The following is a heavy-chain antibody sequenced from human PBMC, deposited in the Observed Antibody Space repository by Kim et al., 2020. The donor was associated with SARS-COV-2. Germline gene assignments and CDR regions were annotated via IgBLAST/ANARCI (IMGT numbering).Heavy chain of an antibody. CDR3: ASAPWIQLWLLFY. D-gene: IGHD5-18*01. V-gene: IGHV3-11*01. J-gene: IGHJ4*02. Sequence: YADSVKGRVTIARDNAKNSLYLQRNSLRAEDTAVYYCASAPWIQLWLLFYWGQGTLVTVSS.